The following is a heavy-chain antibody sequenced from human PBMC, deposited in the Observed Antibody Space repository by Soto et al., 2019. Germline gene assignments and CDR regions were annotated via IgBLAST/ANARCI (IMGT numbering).Heavy chain of an antibody. V-gene: IGHV3-30*18. CDR3: AKDQGIAASHGID. Sequence: QVQLVESGGGVVQPGTSLRLSCAASGLTFNNYGMHLVRQAPGTGLEWVAAISNDGSDKYYADSVKGRLTISRDNSKNTLYLQMDSLRAEDTAVYYCAKDQGIAASHGIDWGQGTMVTVSS. D-gene: IGHD6-13*01. CDR2: ISNDGSDK. CDR1: GLTFNNYG. J-gene: IGHJ3*01.